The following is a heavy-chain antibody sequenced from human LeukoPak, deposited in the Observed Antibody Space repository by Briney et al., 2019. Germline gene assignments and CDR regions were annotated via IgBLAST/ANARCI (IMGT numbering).Heavy chain of an antibody. D-gene: IGHD5-12*01. CDR3: AKDTRYDYYFDY. J-gene: IGHJ4*02. Sequence: PGGSLRLSCAASGFTFSSYGMYWVRQAPGKGLEWAAVISYDGSNKYYADSVKGRFTISRDNSKNTLYLQMNSLRAEDTAVYYCAKDTRYDYYFDYWGQGTLVTVSS. CDR2: ISYDGSNK. V-gene: IGHV3-30*18. CDR1: GFTFSSYG.